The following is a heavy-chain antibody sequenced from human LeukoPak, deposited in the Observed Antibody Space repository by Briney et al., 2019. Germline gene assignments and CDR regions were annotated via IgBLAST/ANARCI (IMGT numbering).Heavy chain of an antibody. CDR1: GYTFTSYG. Sequence: ASVKVSCKASGYTFTSYGISWVRQAPGQGLEWMGWISAYNGNTNYAQKLQGRVTMTTVTSTSTAYMELRSLRSDDTAVYYCARGLWITFGGVIGSPFDIWGQGTMVTVSS. D-gene: IGHD3-16*02. CDR2: ISAYNGNT. V-gene: IGHV1-18*01. CDR3: ARGLWITFGGVIGSPFDI. J-gene: IGHJ3*02.